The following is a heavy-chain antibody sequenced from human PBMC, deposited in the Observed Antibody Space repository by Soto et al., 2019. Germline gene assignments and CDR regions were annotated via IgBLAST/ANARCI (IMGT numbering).Heavy chain of an antibody. V-gene: IGHV3-48*02. CDR2: ISSSSSTI. CDR3: APSTVTTLFPFG. CDR1: GFTFSSYS. D-gene: IGHD4-17*01. Sequence: EVQLVESGGGLVQPGGSLRLSRAASGFTFSSYSMNWVRQAPGKGLEWVSYISSSSSTIYYADSVKGRFTISRDNAKNSLYLQMNSLRDEDTAVYYCAPSTVTTLFPFGWGQGTLVTVSS. J-gene: IGHJ4*02.